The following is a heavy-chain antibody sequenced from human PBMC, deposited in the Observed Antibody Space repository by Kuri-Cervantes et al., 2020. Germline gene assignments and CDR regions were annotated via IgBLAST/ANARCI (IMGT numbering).Heavy chain of an antibody. V-gene: IGHV4-4*02. D-gene: IGHD2-2*01. CDR3: ARSVVVPAAWSGHFDY. CDR1: GFSFSNAW. J-gene: IGHJ4*02. Sequence: GSLRLSCAASGFSFSNAWMSWIRRPPGKGLEWIGEINHSGSTNYNPSLKSRVTISVDKSKNQFSLKLSSVTAADTAVYYCARSVVVPAAWSGHFDYWGQGTLVTVSS. CDR2: INHSGST.